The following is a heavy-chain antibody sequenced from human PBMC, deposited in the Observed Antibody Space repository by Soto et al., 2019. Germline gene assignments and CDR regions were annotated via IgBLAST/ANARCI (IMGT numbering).Heavy chain of an antibody. CDR1: GFTFSSYA. CDR3: AKQAFYERSGYYQRAFQH. V-gene: IGHV3-23*01. J-gene: IGHJ1*01. Sequence: EVQLLESGGGLVQPGGSLRLTCAASGFTFSSYAMGWVRQAPGKGLEWVSSMSGPGGSIYYADSVKGRFTISRDNSKDTVYLQINSLRAEDTAVYYCAKQAFYERSGYYQRAFQHWGQGTLITVSS. D-gene: IGHD3-22*01. CDR2: MSGPGGSI.